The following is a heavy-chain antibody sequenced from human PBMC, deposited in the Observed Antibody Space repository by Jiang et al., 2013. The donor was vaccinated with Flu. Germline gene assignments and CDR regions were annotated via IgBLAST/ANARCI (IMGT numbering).Heavy chain of an antibody. J-gene: IGHJ4*02. V-gene: IGHV1-46*03. CDR3: ARDVGAAAGTGFDY. Sequence: SGFTFTSSAVHWVRQAPGQGLEWMGIINPSGGSTSYAQKFQGRVTMTRDTSTSTVYMELSSLRSEDTAVYYCARDVGAAAGTGFDYWGQGTLVTVSS. CDR1: GFTFTSSA. CDR2: INPSGGST. D-gene: IGHD6-13*01.